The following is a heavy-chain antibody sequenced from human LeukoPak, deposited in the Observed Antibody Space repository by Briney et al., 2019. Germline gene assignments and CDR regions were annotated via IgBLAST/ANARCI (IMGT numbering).Heavy chain of an antibody. J-gene: IGHJ3*02. CDR1: GNYW. CDR3: AKEGSYDGVSGAFDI. V-gene: IGHV3-74*01. CDR2: INSDGSWT. D-gene: IGHD5-12*01. Sequence: GGSLRLSCAASGNYWMHWVRQVPGKGLVWVSHINSDGSWTSYADSVKGRFTISRDNSKNTLYLQMNSLRAEDTAVYYCAKEGSYDGVSGAFDIWGQGTMVTVSS.